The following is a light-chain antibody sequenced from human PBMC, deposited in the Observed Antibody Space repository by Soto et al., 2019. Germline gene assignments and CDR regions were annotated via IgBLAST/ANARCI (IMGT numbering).Light chain of an antibody. Sequence: DIQINQSPATLSGSVGDRVTITCRASQTISSWLAWYQQKPGKAPKLLIYKASTLKSGVPSRFSGSGSGTEFTLTISSLQLDDFATYYCQHYNSYSEAFGHGAKADI. J-gene: IGKJ1*01. V-gene: IGKV1-5*03. CDR1: QTISSW. CDR2: KAS. CDR3: QHYNSYSEA.